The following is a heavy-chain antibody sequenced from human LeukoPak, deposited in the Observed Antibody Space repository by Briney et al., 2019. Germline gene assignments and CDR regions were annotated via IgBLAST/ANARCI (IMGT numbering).Heavy chain of an antibody. CDR3: ARDQGYDSSGYFSNPFDY. CDR2: IYHSGST. CDR1: GGSISSGGYY. Sequence: PSETLSLTCTVSGGSISSGGYYWSWIRQPPRKGLEWIGYIYHSGSTYYNPSLKSRVTISVDRSKNQFSLKLSSVTAADTAVYYCARDQGYDSSGYFSNPFDYWGQGTLVTVSS. J-gene: IGHJ4*02. V-gene: IGHV4-30-2*01. D-gene: IGHD3-22*01.